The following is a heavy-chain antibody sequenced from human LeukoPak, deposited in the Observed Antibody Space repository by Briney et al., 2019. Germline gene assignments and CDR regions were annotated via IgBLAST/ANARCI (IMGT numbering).Heavy chain of an antibody. CDR3: ARYDTNYGWLDP. V-gene: IGHV3-7*01. Sequence: GGSLRLSCAVSGFTFNNYWMTWVRQAPGKGLEWVANIKQDGGEKHYVDSVKGRFTISRDNAKNSLYLQMNSLRAEDTAVYYCARYDTNYGWLDPWGQGTLVTVSS. CDR1: GFTFNNYW. J-gene: IGHJ5*02. D-gene: IGHD4-17*01. CDR2: IKQDGGEK.